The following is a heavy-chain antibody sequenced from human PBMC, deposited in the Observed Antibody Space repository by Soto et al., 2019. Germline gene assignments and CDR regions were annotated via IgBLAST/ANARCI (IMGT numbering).Heavy chain of an antibody. CDR1: GFSFSAYN. J-gene: IGHJ1*01. CDR3: VRSPKIGVRGAF. V-gene: IGHV3-21*01. Sequence: GGSLRLSCIGSGFSFSAYNMNWVRQAPGKGLEWVSTIKVGSSRIYQPDSMEGRFTISRDDARNSVYLQINSLRAEDTALYFCVRSPKIGVRGAFWGRGTQVTVSS. D-gene: IGHD3-16*01. CDR2: IKVGSSRI.